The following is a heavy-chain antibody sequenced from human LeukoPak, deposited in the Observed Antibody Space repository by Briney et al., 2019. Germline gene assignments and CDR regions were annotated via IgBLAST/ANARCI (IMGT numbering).Heavy chain of an antibody. J-gene: IGHJ4*02. CDR2: IHFSGTT. V-gene: IGHV4-39*01. CDR3: ARYSWSGYPYFDY. D-gene: IGHD3-3*01. CDR1: GGSIITSNYY. Sequence: SETLSLTCTVSGGSIITSNYYWGWIRQPAGKRLEWISSIHFSGTTYYNPSLESRVTISVDTSKNQFSLKLSSVTAADTAVYFCARYSWSGYPYFDYWGQGTLVTVSS.